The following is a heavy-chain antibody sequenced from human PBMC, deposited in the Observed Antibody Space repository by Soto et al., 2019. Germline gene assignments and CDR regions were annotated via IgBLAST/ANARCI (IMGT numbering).Heavy chain of an antibody. V-gene: IGHV4-59*08. J-gene: IGHJ3*02. CDR1: GGSISNYY. D-gene: IGHD4-17*01. CDR2: IYSSENT. Sequence: SETLSLTCTVSGGSISNYYWSWIRQPPGKGLEWIGYIYSSENTNYNPSLKSRVTISTDTSTNQLSLKLNSVTAADTAMYYCARPHFGDYAFDIWGQGTMVTVSS. CDR3: ARPHFGDYAFDI.